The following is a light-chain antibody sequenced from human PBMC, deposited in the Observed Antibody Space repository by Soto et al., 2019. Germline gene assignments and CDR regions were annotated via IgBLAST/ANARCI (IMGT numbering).Light chain of an antibody. CDR3: QQYDNWPRT. J-gene: IGKJ1*01. CDR1: QSVSNN. V-gene: IGKV3-15*01. Sequence: EIVMTQSLATLSVSPGEGATLSCRASQSVSNNLAWYQQKPGQAPRLLVYGASTRATGIPSRFSGSGSGTEFTLTISSLKSEDFAVYYCQQYDNWPRTFGQGTKVDIK. CDR2: GAS.